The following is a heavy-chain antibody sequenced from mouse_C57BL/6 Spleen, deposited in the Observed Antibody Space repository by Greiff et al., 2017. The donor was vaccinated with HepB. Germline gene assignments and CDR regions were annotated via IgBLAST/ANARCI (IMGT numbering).Heavy chain of an antibody. D-gene: IGHD2-1*01. V-gene: IGHV5-4*03. CDR3: ARGVYFAY. Sequence: EVKLMESGGGLVKPGGSLKLSCAASGFTFSSYAMSWVRQTPEKRLEWVATISDGGSYTYYPDNVKGRFTISRDNAKNNLYLQMRHLKSEDTAMYYCARGVYFAYWGQGTLVTVSA. J-gene: IGHJ3*01. CDR1: GFTFSSYA. CDR2: ISDGGSYT.